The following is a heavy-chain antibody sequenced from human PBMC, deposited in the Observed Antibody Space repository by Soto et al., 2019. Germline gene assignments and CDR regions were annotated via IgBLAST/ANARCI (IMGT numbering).Heavy chain of an antibody. D-gene: IGHD3-3*01. CDR3: AKNGDFWSWGMDV. CDR1: GFTFSTYA. J-gene: IGHJ6*02. CDR2: ISSSGDAT. Sequence: GGSLRLSCAASGFTFSTYAMTWVRQAPGKGLEWVSIISSSGDATYYVDSVKGRFTISRDNSRNTLNLQMNSLRADDTAVYYCAKNGDFWSWGMDVRGQGTTVTVSS. V-gene: IGHV3-23*01.